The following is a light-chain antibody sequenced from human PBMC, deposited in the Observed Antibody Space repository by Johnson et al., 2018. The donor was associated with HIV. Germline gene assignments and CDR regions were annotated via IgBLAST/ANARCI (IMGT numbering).Light chain of an antibody. CDR3: GTWDASLGVNV. CDR1: SSNIGNNY. CDR2: DNN. Sequence: QSVLTQPPSVSAAPGQKVTISCSGSSSNIGNNYVSWYQQLPGTAPKLLIYDNNKRPSGIPDRFSGSKSGTSATLGITGLQTGDEADYYCGTWDASLGVNVFGPRTKVTVL. V-gene: IGLV1-51*01. J-gene: IGLJ1*01.